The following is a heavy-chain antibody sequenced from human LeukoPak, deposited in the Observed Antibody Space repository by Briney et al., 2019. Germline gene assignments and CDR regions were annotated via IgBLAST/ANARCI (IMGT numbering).Heavy chain of an antibody. CDR1: VLSYRNYA. CDR3: AKHRGQIYYNYYMDA. CDR2: LGGSGGSR. Sequence: GGSVRLSCGTWVLSYRNYAMTGVRQASGKALEEVTTLGGSGGSRYYADSVKGRFTMSRDNSNNMLYLQMNSLRAEDTAVYYCAKHRGQIYYNYYMDAWGKGTTVTVS. D-gene: IGHD3-10*01. V-gene: IGHV3-23*01. J-gene: IGHJ6*03.